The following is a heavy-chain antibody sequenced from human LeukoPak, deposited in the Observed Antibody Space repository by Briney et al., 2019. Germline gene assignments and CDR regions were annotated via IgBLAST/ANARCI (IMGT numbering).Heavy chain of an antibody. J-gene: IGHJ4*02. Sequence: GGSLRLSCAASGFTFSNYHMSWIRHAPGQGLEWVSYISSDGTTMYYADSVKGRFTISRDNAKNSLYLQMNSLRAEDTAVYYCARWYYYGSGSFDYWGQGTLVTVSS. D-gene: IGHD3-10*01. CDR3: ARWYYYGSGSFDY. CDR2: ISSDGTTM. CDR1: GFTFSNYH. V-gene: IGHV3-11*01.